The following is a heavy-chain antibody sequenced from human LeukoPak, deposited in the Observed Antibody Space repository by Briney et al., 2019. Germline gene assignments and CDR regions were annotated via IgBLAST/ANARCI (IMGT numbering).Heavy chain of an antibody. CDR1: GFSLSTSGVG. CDR2: IYWDDDK. V-gene: IGHV2-5*02. Sequence: SGPTLVNPTQTLTLTCTFSGFSLSTSGVGVGWIRQPPGKALEWLALIYWDDDKRYSPSLKSRLTITKDTSKNQVVLTMTNMDPVDTATYYCAHSGYDYVWESYHSMDTFDYWGQGTLVTVSS. CDR3: AHSGYDYVWESYHSMDTFDY. D-gene: IGHD3-16*02. J-gene: IGHJ4*02.